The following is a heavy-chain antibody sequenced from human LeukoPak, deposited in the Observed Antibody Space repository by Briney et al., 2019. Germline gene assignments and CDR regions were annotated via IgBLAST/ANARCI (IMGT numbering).Heavy chain of an antibody. CDR1: GFTLSSHD. CDR2: IAISGNR. V-gene: IGHV3-13*01. D-gene: IGHD1-1*01. J-gene: IGHJ3*01. Sequence: GGSLRLSCAASGFTLSSHDMHWVRQASGKGLEWVSAIAISGNRYYSRSVKGRFNISRENGKNALYLQMNSLRAEDTALYYCARESSITSGTTGETFDFWGQGTMVTVSS. CDR3: ARESSITSGTTGETFDF.